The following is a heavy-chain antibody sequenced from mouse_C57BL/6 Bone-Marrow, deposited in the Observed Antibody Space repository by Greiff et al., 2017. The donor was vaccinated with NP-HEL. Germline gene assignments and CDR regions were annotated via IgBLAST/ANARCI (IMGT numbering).Heavy chain of an antibody. D-gene: IGHD2-5*01. CDR1: GFTFSSYG. CDR2: ISSGGSYT. CDR3: ARRYYSNYVYFDY. V-gene: IGHV5-6*01. J-gene: IGHJ2*01. Sequence: EVQGVESGGDLVKPGGSLKLSCAASGFTFSSYGMSWVRQTPDKRLEWVATISSGGSYTYYLDSVKGRFTISRDNAKNTLYLQMSSLKSEDTAMYYCARRYYSNYVYFDYWGQGTTLTVSS.